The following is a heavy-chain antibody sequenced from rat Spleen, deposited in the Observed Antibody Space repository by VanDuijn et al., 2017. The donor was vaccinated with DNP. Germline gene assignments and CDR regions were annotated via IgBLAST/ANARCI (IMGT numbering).Heavy chain of an antibody. CDR1: GFTFSNYW. CDR2: ITSSGGSI. J-gene: IGHJ4*01. V-gene: IGHV5-31*01. CDR3: ARGDA. Sequence: EVQLVESGGDLVQPGRSLKLSCVASGFTFSNYWMTWIRQVPGRGLEGVASITSSGGSIYYPDSVKGRFTISRDNAKTTLYLQMDSLRSEDTATYYCARGDAWGQGTSVTVSS.